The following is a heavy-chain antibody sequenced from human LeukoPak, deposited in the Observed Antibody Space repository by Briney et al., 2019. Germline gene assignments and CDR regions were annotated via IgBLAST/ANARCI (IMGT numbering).Heavy chain of an antibody. V-gene: IGHV4-59*01. D-gene: IGHD6-13*01. CDR2: IYYSGST. Sequence: PSETLSLTCTVSGGSISSYYWSWIRQPPGKGLEWIGYIYYSGSTNYNPSLKSQVTISVDTSKNQFSLKLSSVTAADTAVYYCARSGSSWYQDWGQGTLVTVSS. CDR3: ARSGSSWYQD. J-gene: IGHJ4*02. CDR1: GGSISSYY.